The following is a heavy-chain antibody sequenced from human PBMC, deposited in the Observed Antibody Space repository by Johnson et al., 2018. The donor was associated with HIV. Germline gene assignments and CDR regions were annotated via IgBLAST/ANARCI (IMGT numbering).Heavy chain of an antibody. V-gene: IGHV3-30-3*01. D-gene: IGHD4-23*01. CDR1: GFTFSSYA. Sequence: QMQLVESGGGVVQPGRSLRLSCAASGFTFSSYAMHWVRQAPGKGLEWVAVISYDGSNKYYADSVKGRFTISRDNSKNTLYLQMNSLRAEDTAVYYCAKVGATVVTPRGEAFDIWGQGAMVTVSS. J-gene: IGHJ3*02. CDR3: AKVGATVVTPRGEAFDI. CDR2: ISYDGSNK.